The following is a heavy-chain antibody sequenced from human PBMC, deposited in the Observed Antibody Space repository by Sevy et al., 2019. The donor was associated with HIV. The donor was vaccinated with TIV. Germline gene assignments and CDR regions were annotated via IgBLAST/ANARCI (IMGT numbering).Heavy chain of an antibody. CDR3: AKDGGYDFWKGFDY. V-gene: IGHV3-30*02. CDR2: IRYDGSNK. CDR1: GFTFSSYG. J-gene: IGHJ4*02. Sequence: GGSLRLSCAASGFTFSSYGMHWVRQAPGKGLEWVAFIRYDGSNKYYADSVKGRFTISRDNSKTTLYLQMNSLRAEDTAVYYCAKDGGYDFWKGFDYWGQGTLVTVSS. D-gene: IGHD3-3*01.